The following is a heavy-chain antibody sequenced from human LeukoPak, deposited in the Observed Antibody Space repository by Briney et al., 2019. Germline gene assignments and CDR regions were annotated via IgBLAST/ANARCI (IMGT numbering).Heavy chain of an antibody. V-gene: IGHV1-2*02. CDR3: ARSAVGRYYDSSGYYPLFVY. D-gene: IGHD3-22*01. CDR2: INPNSGGT. Sequence: ASVKVSCKASGYTFTCYYMHWVRQAPGQGVEWRGWINPNSGGTNYAQKFQGRVTMTRDTSISTAYMELSRLRSDDTAVYYCARSAVGRYYDSSGYYPLFVYWGQGTLVTVSS. J-gene: IGHJ4*02. CDR1: GYTFTCYY.